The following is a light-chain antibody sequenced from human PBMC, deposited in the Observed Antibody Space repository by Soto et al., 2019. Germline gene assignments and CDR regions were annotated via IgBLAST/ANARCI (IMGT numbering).Light chain of an antibody. CDR3: QHYNSDPWT. V-gene: IGKV1-5*01. J-gene: IGKJ1*01. Sequence: DIEMTQSPSTLSASVGDRLTITCRASQNIRRWLAWYQQRPGKAPKVLIYDASTLESGVPARFSGSGSETEFTLTISSPQPEDSATYYCQHYNSDPWTFGQGTKVEIK. CDR1: QNIRRW. CDR2: DAS.